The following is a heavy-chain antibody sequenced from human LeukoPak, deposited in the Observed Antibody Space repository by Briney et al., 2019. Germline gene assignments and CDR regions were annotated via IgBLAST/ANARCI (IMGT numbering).Heavy chain of an antibody. D-gene: IGHD2-2*01. V-gene: IGHV4-59*01. CDR3: ARGGSRSYTSSTLDY. CDR1: GGSINVYY. Sequence: SETLSLTCSLSGGSINVYYWNWIRQSPGKGLEWIGSISYSGSTNYNPSLKSRVTISMDTSKNRFSLKVSSVLAADTAMYYCARGGSRSYTSSTLDYWGQGTLVTVSS. J-gene: IGHJ4*02. CDR2: ISYSGST.